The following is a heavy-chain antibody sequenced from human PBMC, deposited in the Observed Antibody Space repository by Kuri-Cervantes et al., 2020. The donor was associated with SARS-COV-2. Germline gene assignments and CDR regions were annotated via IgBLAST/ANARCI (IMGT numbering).Heavy chain of an antibody. D-gene: IGHD3-16*01. Sequence: SVKVSCKASGGTFSSYAISWVRQAPGQGLEWMGGIIPILGIANYAQKFQGRVTITADKSTGTAYMELSSLRSEDTAVYYCAWQPDRPGENGMDVWGQGTTVTVSS. CDR2: IIPILGIA. J-gene: IGHJ6*02. V-gene: IGHV1-69*10. CDR3: AWQPDRPGENGMDV. CDR1: GGTFSSYA.